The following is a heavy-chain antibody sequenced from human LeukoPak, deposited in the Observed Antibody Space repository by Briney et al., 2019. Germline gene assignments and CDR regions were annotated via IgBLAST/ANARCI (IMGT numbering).Heavy chain of an antibody. V-gene: IGHV6-1*01. CDR1: GDSVSSNSAA. J-gene: IGHJ6*02. CDR3: AREGSSGWYGYYGMDV. CDR2: TYYRSKWYN. D-gene: IGHD6-19*01. Sequence: SQTLSLTCAISGDSVSSNSAAWNWIRQSPSRGLEWLGRTYYRSKWYNDYAVSVKSRITINPDTSKNQFSLQLNSVTPEATAVYYCAREGSSGWYGYYGMDVWGQGTTVTVSS.